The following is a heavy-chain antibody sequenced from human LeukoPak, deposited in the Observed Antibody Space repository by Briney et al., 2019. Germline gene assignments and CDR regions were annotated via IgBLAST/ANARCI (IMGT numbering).Heavy chain of an antibody. CDR3: ARGRWTSHQLTYYFDY. V-gene: IGHV1-3*01. CDR1: GFTFTNYA. Sequence: ASVKVSCKASGFTFTNYAMHWVRQAPGQRLEWMGWINAGNGNTKYSQKFQGRVTITRDTSASTAYMELSSLRSEDTAVYYCARGRWTSHQLTYYFDYWGQGTLVTVSS. J-gene: IGHJ4*02. D-gene: IGHD2-2*01. CDR2: INAGNGNT.